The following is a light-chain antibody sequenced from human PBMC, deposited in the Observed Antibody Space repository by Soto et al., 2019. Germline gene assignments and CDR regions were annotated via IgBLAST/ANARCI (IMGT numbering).Light chain of an antibody. Sequence: EIVLTQSPGTLSLSPGERATLSCRASQSVSSSYLAWYQQKTGQAPRLRIYGASSRATGIPDRFSGSGSGTDFTLTISRLEPEDFAVYYCQQYGSSPYTCGQGTKLEIK. CDR2: GAS. CDR3: QQYGSSPYT. CDR1: QSVSSSY. V-gene: IGKV3-20*01. J-gene: IGKJ2*01.